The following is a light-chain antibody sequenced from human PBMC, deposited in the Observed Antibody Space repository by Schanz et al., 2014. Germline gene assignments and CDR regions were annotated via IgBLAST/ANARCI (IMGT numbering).Light chain of an antibody. V-gene: IGKV3D-15*01. Sequence: EIVMTQSPATLSVSPGERATLSCRASQGVRSNLAWYQQRPGQAPRLLIYGASTRATGIPARFSGGGSGTDFTLTISSLQSEDLAVYFCQQYDTWPRTFGQGTKVEI. CDR1: QGVRSN. J-gene: IGKJ1*01. CDR2: GAS. CDR3: QQYDTWPRT.